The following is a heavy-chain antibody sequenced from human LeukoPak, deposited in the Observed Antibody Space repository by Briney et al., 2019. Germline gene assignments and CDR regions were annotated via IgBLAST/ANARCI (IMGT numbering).Heavy chain of an antibody. V-gene: IGHV3-53*01. CDR3: ARGPGLVADYFDY. J-gene: IGHJ4*02. CDR1: GFTVSSNY. Sequence: GGSLRLSCAASGFTVSSNYMSWVRQAPGKGLEWVSVVYSGGSTYYADSVKGRFTISRDNSKNTLYLQMNSLRAEDTAVYYCARGPGLVADYFDYWGQGTLVTVSS. D-gene: IGHD5-12*01. CDR2: VYSGGST.